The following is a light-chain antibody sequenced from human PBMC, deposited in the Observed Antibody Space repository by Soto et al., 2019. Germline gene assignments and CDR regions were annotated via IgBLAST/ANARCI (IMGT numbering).Light chain of an antibody. CDR3: QQRSNWPIT. CDR2: GAS. J-gene: IGKJ5*01. V-gene: IGKV3-11*01. CDR1: QSVSDY. Sequence: EIVLTQSPATLSLSPGQRATLSCRASQSVSDYLAWYQQKPGQAPRLLILGASNRATGTPARFSGSGSGADFTLTSISLEPKDFEFYYYQQRSNWPITFGQGTRLEIK.